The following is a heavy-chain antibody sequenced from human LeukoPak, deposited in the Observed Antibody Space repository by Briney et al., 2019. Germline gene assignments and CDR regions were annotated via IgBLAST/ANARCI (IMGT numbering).Heavy chain of an antibody. CDR1: GFTFSSYA. Sequence: QSGGSLRLSCAASGFTFSSYAMSWVRQAPGKGLEWVSAISGSGGSTYYADSVKGRFTISRDNSKNTLYLQMNSLRAEDTAVYYCLTILETTIDAYDIWGQGTMVTVSS. D-gene: IGHD1-26*01. J-gene: IGHJ3*02. V-gene: IGHV3-23*01. CDR3: LTILETTIDAYDI. CDR2: ISGSGGST.